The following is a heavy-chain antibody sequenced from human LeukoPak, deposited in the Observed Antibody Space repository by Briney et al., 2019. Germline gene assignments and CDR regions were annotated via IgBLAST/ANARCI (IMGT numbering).Heavy chain of an antibody. CDR2: IYYSGST. Sequence: SETLSLTCTVSGGSISSSSYYWGWIRQPPGKGLEWIGSIYYSGSTYYNPSLKSRVTISVDTSKNQFSLKLSSVTAADTAVYYCARGDYDFWSGYFEYFQHWGQGTLVTVSS. J-gene: IGHJ1*01. D-gene: IGHD3-3*01. CDR1: GGSISSSSYY. CDR3: ARGDYDFWSGYFEYFQH. V-gene: IGHV4-39*07.